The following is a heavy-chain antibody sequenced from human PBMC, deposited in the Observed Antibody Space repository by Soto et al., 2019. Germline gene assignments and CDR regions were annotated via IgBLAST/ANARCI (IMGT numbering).Heavy chain of an antibody. CDR1: GFSSTKFA. CDR2: IGASGDIT. Sequence: GGPRRQYCAAAGFSSTKFAMSWVRQAPGKGLEWVAGIGASGDITWYADSVKGRLSISRDNSKNTLYLQMNSLRAEDTAVYYCAREVPAAIMGYYYYGMDVWGQGTTFTVSS. J-gene: IGHJ6*02. V-gene: IGHV3-23*01. CDR3: AREVPAAIMGYYYYGMDV. D-gene: IGHD2-2*02.